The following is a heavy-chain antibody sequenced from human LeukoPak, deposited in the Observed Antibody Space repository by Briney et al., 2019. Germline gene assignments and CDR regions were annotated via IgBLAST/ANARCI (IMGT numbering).Heavy chain of an antibody. CDR3: AKDAMAGTYFHR. J-gene: IGHJ1*01. Sequence: PGGSLRLSCVVSGFTFSNYWMDWVRQAPGKGLEWVAFIRQDGSETNYVDSVRGRFTISRDNAKNSLYLQMNSLRVEDTAVYYCAKDAMAGTYFHRWGQGALVTVSS. CDR1: GFTFSNYW. D-gene: IGHD6-19*01. CDR2: IRQDGSET. V-gene: IGHV3-7*04.